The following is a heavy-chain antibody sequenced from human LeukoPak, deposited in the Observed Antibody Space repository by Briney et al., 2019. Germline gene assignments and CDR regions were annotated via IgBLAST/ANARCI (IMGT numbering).Heavy chain of an antibody. J-gene: IGHJ5*02. CDR2: IYYSGST. CDR3: ARTYYDFWSGSPRAADWFDP. CDR1: GDSISRTSYY. D-gene: IGHD3-3*01. V-gene: IGHV4-39*01. Sequence: NPSETLSLTCTVSGDSISRTSYYWGWIRQPPGKGLEWIGSIYYSGSTYYNPSLKSRVTISVDTSKNQFSLKLSSVTAADTAVYYCARTYYDFWSGSPRAADWFDPWGQGTLVTVSS.